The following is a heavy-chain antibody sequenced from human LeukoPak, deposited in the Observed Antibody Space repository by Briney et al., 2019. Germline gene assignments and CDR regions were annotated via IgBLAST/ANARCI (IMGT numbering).Heavy chain of an antibody. CDR1: GFTFSSYT. D-gene: IGHD4-17*01. CDR3: ARATVTTNWFDP. V-gene: IGHV4-30-4*01. Sequence: LRLSCAASGFTFSSYTMHWIRQPPGKGLEWIGYIYYSGSTYYNPSLKSRVTISVDTSKNQFSLKLSSVTAADTAVYYCARATVTTNWFDPWGQGTLVTVSS. J-gene: IGHJ5*02. CDR2: IYYSGST.